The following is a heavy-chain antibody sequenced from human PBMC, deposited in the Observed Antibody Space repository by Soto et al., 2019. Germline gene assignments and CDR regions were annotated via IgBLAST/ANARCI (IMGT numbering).Heavy chain of an antibody. J-gene: IGHJ6*02. CDR3: ASSVYSNYYYYGMDV. CDR1: GFTFSSYW. Sequence: GGSLRLSCAASGFTFSSYWMHWVRQAPGKGLVWVSRINSDGSSTSYADSVKGRFTISRDNAKNTLYLQMNSLRAEDTAVYYCASSVYSNYYYYGMDVWGQGTTVTVSS. CDR2: INSDGSST. V-gene: IGHV3-74*01. D-gene: IGHD4-4*01.